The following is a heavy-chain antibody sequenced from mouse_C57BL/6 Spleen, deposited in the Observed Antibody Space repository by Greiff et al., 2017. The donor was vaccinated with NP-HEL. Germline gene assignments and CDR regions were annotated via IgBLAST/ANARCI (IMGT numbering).Heavy chain of an antibody. D-gene: IGHD1-1*01. V-gene: IGHV1-82*01. CDR3: ARENLRGSRDYFDY. CDR2: IYPGDGDT. J-gene: IGHJ2*01. CDR1: GYAFSSSW. Sequence: QVQLKQSGPELVKPGASVKISCKASGYAFSSSWMNWVKQRPGKGLEWIGRIYPGDGDTNYNGKFTGKATLTAAKSSSTAYMQLSSLTSEDSAVYFCARENLRGSRDYFDYWGQGTTLTVSS.